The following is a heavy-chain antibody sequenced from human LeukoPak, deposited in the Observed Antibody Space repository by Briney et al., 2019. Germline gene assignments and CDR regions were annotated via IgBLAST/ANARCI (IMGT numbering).Heavy chain of an antibody. CDR3: ARHLTYYDFWSGPNGDI. J-gene: IGHJ3*02. Sequence: PSETLSLTCTVSGGSISSSSYYWGWIRQPPGKGLEWIGSIYYSGSTYYNPSLKSRVTISVDTSKNQFSLKLSSVTAADTAVYYCARHLTYYDFWSGPNGDIWGQGTMVTVSS. V-gene: IGHV4-39*07. CDR2: IYYSGST. D-gene: IGHD3-3*01. CDR1: GGSISSSSYY.